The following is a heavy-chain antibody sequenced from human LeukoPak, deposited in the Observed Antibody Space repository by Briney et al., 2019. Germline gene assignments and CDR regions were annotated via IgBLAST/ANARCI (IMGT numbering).Heavy chain of an antibody. CDR1: EFTFSSYA. V-gene: IGHV3-23*01. CDR3: AKDLGGLRYFDWLSMDYYYGMDV. CDR2: ISGSGGST. Sequence: GGSLRLSCAASEFTFSSYAMSWVRKAQGKGLEWVSAISGSGGSTYYADSVKGRFTISRDNSENTLYLQMNSLRAEDTAVYYCAKDLGGLRYFDWLSMDYYYGMDVWGQGTTVTVSS. D-gene: IGHD3-9*01. J-gene: IGHJ6*02.